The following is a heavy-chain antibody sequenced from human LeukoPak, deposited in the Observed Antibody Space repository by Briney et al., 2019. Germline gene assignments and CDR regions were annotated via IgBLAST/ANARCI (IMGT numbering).Heavy chain of an antibody. V-gene: IGHV4-39*07. CDR2: MSYSAHT. Sequence: SGTLSLTCTISGEYIGRINYYSGWIRQPPGKCLEWIVSMSYSAHTYYTPSLKSRVTTSIDTSKNQLSLNLKSVTAADTAVYYCARDRDVDDFDSWGHGTLVTVSS. J-gene: IGHJ4*01. CDR3: ARDRDVDDFDS. D-gene: IGHD2-15*01. CDR1: GEYIGRINYY.